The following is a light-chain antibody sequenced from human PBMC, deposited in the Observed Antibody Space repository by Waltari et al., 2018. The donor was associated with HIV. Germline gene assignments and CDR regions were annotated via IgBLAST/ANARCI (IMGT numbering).Light chain of an antibody. CDR3: GAWDDSLRIYV. J-gene: IGLJ1*01. Sequence: PSASGTPGQRVTISCSGSSSHIGSIYVYWYQHLPGAAPKLLIYRSDQRPSGVPDRFSGTKSGTSASLTISGLRSEDEGDYYCGAWDDSLRIYVFGTGTKVTVL. V-gene: IGLV1-47*01. CDR2: RSD. CDR1: SSHIGSIY.